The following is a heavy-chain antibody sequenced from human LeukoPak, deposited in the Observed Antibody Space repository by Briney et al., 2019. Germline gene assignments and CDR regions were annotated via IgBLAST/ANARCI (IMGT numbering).Heavy chain of an antibody. CDR3: ARSYSSSGYYYYGMDL. D-gene: IGHD6-6*01. V-gene: IGHV4-59*08. J-gene: IGHJ6*02. CDR1: GGSISTYY. Sequence: SETLSLTCTVSGGSISTYYWSWIRQPPGKGLEWIGYFYYTGSSNYNPSLKSRVTMSVDTSKNQFSLRLSSLTAADTAVYYCARSYSSSGYYYYGMDLWGQGTTVTVSS. CDR2: FYYTGSS.